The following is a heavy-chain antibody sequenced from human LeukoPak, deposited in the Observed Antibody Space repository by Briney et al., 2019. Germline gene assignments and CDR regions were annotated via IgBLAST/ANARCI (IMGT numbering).Heavy chain of an antibody. CDR3: ARGYPAYNWFDP. Sequence: SGTLSLTCAVSGGSVSSSHWWSWVRQPPGKGPEWIGEIYHSGSTNYNPSLKSRVTISVDKSKNQLSLRLSSVTAADTAVYYCARGYPAYNWFDPWGQGTLVTVSS. V-gene: IGHV4-4*02. J-gene: IGHJ5*02. CDR1: GGSVSSSHW. D-gene: IGHD5-18*01. CDR2: IYHSGST.